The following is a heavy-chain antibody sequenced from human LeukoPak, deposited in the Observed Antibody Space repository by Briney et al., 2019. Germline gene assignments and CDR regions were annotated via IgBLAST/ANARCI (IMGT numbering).Heavy chain of an antibody. CDR3: ARGYGSGSCLDY. J-gene: IGHJ4*02. CDR1: GFTFTSFW. Sequence: GGSLRLSCAASGFTFTSFWLNWVRQAPGKGLEWAANIKRDGSEKYYLDSVKGRFTISRDNAKNSLYLQMNNLRAEDTAVYYCARGYGSGSCLDYWGQGTLVTVSS. D-gene: IGHD3-10*01. V-gene: IGHV3-7*03. CDR2: IKRDGSEK.